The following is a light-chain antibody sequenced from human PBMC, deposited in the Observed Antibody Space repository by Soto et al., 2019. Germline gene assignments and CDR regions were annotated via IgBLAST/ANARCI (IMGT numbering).Light chain of an antibody. CDR2: EVR. V-gene: IGLV2-14*01. CDR1: SSDIGSYNY. CDR3: SSFTSRFTFNYI. J-gene: IGLJ1*01. Sequence: QSALTQPASVSGSPGQSITISCTGTSSDIGSYNYVAWYQQFPGKTPKLIIYEVRNRPSGVSNRFSGSKSGNTASLTISGLQAEDDADYYCSSFTSRFTFNYIFGTGTKVTVL.